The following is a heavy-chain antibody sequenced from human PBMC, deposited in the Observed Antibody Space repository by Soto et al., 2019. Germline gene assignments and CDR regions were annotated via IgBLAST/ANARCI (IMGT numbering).Heavy chain of an antibody. CDR1: GGSVRSSNYY. CDR3: ARRIGGTTRTFDP. J-gene: IGHJ5*02. V-gene: IGHV4-39*01. D-gene: IGHD1-1*01. Sequence: QLQLQESGPGLVKPSETLSLTCTVSGGSVRSSNYYWGWIRQPPVKGLEWIANIHYSGSTYYNPSLQSRVIMSVDTSKNQFSLKLTSVTATDTAVYYCARRIGGTTRTFDPWGQGTLVTVSS. CDR2: IHYSGST.